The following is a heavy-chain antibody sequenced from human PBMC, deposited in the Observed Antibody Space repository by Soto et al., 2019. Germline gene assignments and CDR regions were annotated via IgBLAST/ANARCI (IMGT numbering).Heavy chain of an antibody. CDR3: ARGNPFNYAGFDV. CDR2: INPNGGST. J-gene: IGHJ6*02. Sequence: QVRLVQSGAEVKAPGASVKVSCKAPGDTFTSYYMHWVRQAPGHGLEWMGVINPNGGSTRFAQKFQGRVTMTRDTSTSTVYMELRGLTSEDTAVYYCARGNPFNYAGFDVWGQGTTVAVSS. CDR1: GDTFTSYY. D-gene: IGHD3-16*01. V-gene: IGHV1-46*01.